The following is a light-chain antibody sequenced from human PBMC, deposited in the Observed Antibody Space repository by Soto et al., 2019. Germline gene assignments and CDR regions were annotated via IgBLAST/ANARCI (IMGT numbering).Light chain of an antibody. CDR3: QQRSNWPPIT. Sequence: EIVLTQSPGTLSLSPGERATLSCRASQSVSTSYVAWYQQKFGQAPRLLIYDAFSRATGIPDRFSASGSGTDFTLTISRLEPEDFAVYYCQQRSNWPPITFGQGTRLEIK. CDR1: QSVSTSY. V-gene: IGKV3D-20*02. CDR2: DAF. J-gene: IGKJ5*01.